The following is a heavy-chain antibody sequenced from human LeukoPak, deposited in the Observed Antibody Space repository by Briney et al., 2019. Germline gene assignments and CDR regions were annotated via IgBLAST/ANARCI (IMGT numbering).Heavy chain of an antibody. J-gene: IGHJ4*02. Sequence: GGSLRLSCAASGFTFSSYAMSWVRQAPGKGLEWVSAISGSGGSTYYADSVKGRFTISRDNSKNTLYLQMNSLRAEDTAVYYCAPLEGDGYNYVSFDYWGQGTLVTVSS. CDR2: ISGSGGST. V-gene: IGHV3-23*01. CDR1: GFTFSSYA. CDR3: APLEGDGYNYVSFDY. D-gene: IGHD5-24*01.